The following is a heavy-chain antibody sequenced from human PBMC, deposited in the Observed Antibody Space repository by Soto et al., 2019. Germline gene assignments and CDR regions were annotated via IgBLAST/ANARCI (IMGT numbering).Heavy chain of an antibody. D-gene: IGHD6-6*01. Sequence: GGSLRLSCAASGFTFSDYAMRWVRQAPGKGLEWVSGLSTGGDITYYADSVKGRFTISRDNSKNTLYLQMSSLRADDTAVYYRAKTQYSFGPLDSWGQGTLVTVSS. J-gene: IGHJ4*02. CDR2: LSTGGDIT. V-gene: IGHV3-23*01. CDR1: GFTFSDYA. CDR3: AKTQYSFGPLDS.